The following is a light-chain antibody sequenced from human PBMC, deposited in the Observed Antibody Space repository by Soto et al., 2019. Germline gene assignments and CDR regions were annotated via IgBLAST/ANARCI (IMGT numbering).Light chain of an antibody. Sequence: QSVLSQPASVSVSPEQSLTVSCTGTSIDIAPYNYVSWYQQHPGKAPKLIIYEVSYRPSGISNRFSGSKSGNTASLTISGLQAEEEADYYCSSSTSRTNYVFGTGTKVTVL. CDR2: EVS. CDR1: SIDIAPYNY. CDR3: SSSTSRTNYV. V-gene: IGLV2-14*01. J-gene: IGLJ1*01.